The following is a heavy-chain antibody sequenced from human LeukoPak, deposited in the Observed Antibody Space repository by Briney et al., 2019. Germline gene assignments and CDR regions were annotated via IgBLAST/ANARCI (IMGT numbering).Heavy chain of an antibody. D-gene: IGHD6-6*01. Sequence: ASVKVSCKASGYTFTGYGISWVRQAPGQGLEWMGIIDPSAGTTNYAQNFQGRVTISRDTSTSTVDMELSSLTSDDTAVYFCARAERDSSSSAFDHWGQGTLVTVSS. CDR2: IDPSAGTT. CDR1: GYTFTGYG. CDR3: ARAERDSSSSAFDH. V-gene: IGHV1-46*01. J-gene: IGHJ4*02.